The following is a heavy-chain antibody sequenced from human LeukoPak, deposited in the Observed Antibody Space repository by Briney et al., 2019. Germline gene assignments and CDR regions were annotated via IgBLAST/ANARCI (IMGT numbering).Heavy chain of an antibody. CDR2: IDPNGTT. J-gene: IGHJ4*02. D-gene: IGHD4-17*01. V-gene: IGHV4-34*01. CDR1: GGSFSDYY. Sequence: PSETLSLTCAVYGGSFSDYYWTWIRQSPGKGLEWIGEIDPNGTTNYNPSLKSRVTLSEDTSKNQFSLNLNSVTAADMAIYYCARGRSYEYGDYDYWGQGMLVTVSS. CDR3: ARGRSYEYGDYDY.